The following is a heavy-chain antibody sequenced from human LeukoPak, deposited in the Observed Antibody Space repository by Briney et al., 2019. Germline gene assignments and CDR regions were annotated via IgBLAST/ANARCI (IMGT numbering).Heavy chain of an antibody. D-gene: IGHD3-10*01. CDR2: ISAYNGNT. V-gene: IGHV1-18*01. Sequence: ASVKVSCKASGYTFTSYGISWVRQAPGQGLEWMGWISAYNGNTNYAQKLQGRVTMTTDTSTSTAYMELRSLRSEDTAIYYCARAYGTSIYHYYGMDVWGQGTTVTVSS. J-gene: IGHJ6*02. CDR3: ARAYGTSIYHYYGMDV. CDR1: GYTFTSYG.